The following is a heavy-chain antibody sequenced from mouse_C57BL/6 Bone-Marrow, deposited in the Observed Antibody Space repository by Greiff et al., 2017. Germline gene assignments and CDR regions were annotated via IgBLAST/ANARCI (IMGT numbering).Heavy chain of an antibody. CDR3: SRQVTTVLATKYFDV. J-gene: IGHJ1*03. D-gene: IGHD1-1*01. CDR2: ISGGGGNT. V-gene: IGHV5-9*01. CDR1: GFTFSSYT. Sequence: EVKVVESGGGLVKPGGSLKLSCAASGFTFSSYTMSWVRQTPEKRLQWVAAISGGGGNTYYPDSVKGRFTISRDNDKNILYLQMSRLRSEDTALYYCSRQVTTVLATKYFDVWGTGTTVTVYS.